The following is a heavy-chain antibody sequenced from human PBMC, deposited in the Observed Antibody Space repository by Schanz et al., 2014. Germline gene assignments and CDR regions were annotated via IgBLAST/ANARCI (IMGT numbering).Heavy chain of an antibody. CDR1: GFTVNTNY. V-gene: IGHV3-53*01. J-gene: IGHJ3*01. CDR2: MYINSGST. D-gene: IGHD5-12*01. Sequence: EVQLVESGGGLIQPGGSLRLSCAVSGFTVNTNYMSWVRQAPGKGLEWISSMYINSGSTQYADYVKCQFIITRDSSKNTLFLQMNSLRAEDTAVYFCASAGGRAGYNLAFDVWGQGTLVTVSS. CDR3: ASAGGRAGYNLAFDV.